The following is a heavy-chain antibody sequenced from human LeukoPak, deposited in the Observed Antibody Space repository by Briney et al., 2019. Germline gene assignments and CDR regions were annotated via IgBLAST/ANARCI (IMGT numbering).Heavy chain of an antibody. CDR3: ASSYSSSWLDAFDI. Sequence: SETLSLTCTVSGGSISSSSYYWGWIRQPPGKGLEWIGSIYYSGSTYYNPSPKSRVTISVDTSKNQFSLKLSSVTAADTAVYYCASSYSSSWLDAFDIWGQGTMVTVSS. D-gene: IGHD6-13*01. CDR2: IYYSGST. V-gene: IGHV4-39*01. J-gene: IGHJ3*02. CDR1: GGSISSSSYY.